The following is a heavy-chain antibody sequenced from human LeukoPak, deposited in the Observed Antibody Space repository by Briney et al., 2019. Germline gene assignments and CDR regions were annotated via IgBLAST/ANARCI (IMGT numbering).Heavy chain of an antibody. D-gene: IGHD3-22*01. Sequence: PSETLSLTCAVYGGSFSGYYWSWIRQPPGKGLEWIGEINHSGSTNYNPSLKSRVTISADTSKNQFSLKLSSVTAADTAVYYCARRVGNYYYDSSGKIDYWGQGTLVTVSS. CDR1: GGSFSGYY. CDR2: INHSGST. CDR3: ARRVGNYYYDSSGKIDY. J-gene: IGHJ4*02. V-gene: IGHV4-34*01.